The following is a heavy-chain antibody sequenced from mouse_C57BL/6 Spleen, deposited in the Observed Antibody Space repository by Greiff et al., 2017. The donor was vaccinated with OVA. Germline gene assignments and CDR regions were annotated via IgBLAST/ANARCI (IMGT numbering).Heavy chain of an antibody. Sequence: EVKVVESGGGLVKPGGSLKLSCAASGFTFSSYAMSWVRQTPEKRLEWVATISDGGSYTYYPDNVKGRFTISRDNAKNNLYLQMSHLKSEDTAMYYCAREGTGTHFDYWGQGTTLTVSS. CDR2: ISDGGSYT. J-gene: IGHJ2*01. D-gene: IGHD4-1*01. CDR1: GFTFSSYA. CDR3: AREGTGTHFDY. V-gene: IGHV5-4*01.